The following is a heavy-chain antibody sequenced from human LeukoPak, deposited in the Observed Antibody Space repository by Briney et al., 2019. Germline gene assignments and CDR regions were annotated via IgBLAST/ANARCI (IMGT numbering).Heavy chain of an antibody. CDR2: TYPANSDT. CDR1: GYSFTSYW. Sequence: GESLKISCKGSGYSFTSYWIGWVRQMPGKGLEWMGITYPANSDTRYSPSFQGQVTISADKSISTAYLQWSSLKASDTATYYCARGRGYSCGYPENWFDPWGQGTLVTVSS. D-gene: IGHD5-18*01. J-gene: IGHJ5*02. CDR3: ARGRGYSCGYPENWFDP. V-gene: IGHV5-51*01.